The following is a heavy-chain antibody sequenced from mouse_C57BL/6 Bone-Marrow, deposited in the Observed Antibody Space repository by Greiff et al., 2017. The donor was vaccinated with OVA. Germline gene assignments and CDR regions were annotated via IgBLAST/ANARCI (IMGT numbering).Heavy chain of an antibody. CDR2: ISDGGSYT. V-gene: IGHV5-4*01. J-gene: IGHJ4*01. CDR1: GFTFSSYA. D-gene: IGHD1-1*01. CDR3: AREGTVVTTPYAMDY. Sequence: EVQVVESGGGLVKPGGSLKLSCAASGFTFSSYAMSWVRQTPEKRLEWVATISDGGSYTYYPDNVKGRFTISRDNAKNNLYLQMSHLKSEDTAMYYCAREGTVVTTPYAMDYWGQGTSVTVSS.